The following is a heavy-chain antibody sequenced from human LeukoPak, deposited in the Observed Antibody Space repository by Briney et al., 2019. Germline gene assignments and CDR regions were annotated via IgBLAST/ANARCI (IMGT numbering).Heavy chain of an antibody. Sequence: PGGSLRLSCSASGFTFNNYAMSWVRQAPGKGLEWVSGISGSGGSRNYADSVKGRFTISRDNSKNTLYLQMNSLRAEDTAVYYCAPKDDHDAFDIWGQGTMVTVSS. V-gene: IGHV3-23*01. CDR3: APKDDHDAFDI. CDR1: GFTFNNYA. CDR2: ISGSGGSR. D-gene: IGHD2-15*01. J-gene: IGHJ3*02.